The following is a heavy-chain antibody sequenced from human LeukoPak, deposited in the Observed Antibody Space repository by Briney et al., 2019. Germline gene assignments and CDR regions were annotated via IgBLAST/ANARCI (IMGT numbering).Heavy chain of an antibody. J-gene: IGHJ4*02. CDR1: GYTFSGYY. D-gene: IGHD3-22*01. V-gene: IGHV1-2*02. Sequence: ASVKVSCKASGYTFSGYYMHWVRQAPGQGLEWMGWINPNSGGTNYAQKFQGRVTMTRDTSISTAYMELSRLRSDDTAVYYCARVTSYYDSSGNFDYWGQGTLVTVSS. CDR3: ARVTSYYDSSGNFDY. CDR2: INPNSGGT.